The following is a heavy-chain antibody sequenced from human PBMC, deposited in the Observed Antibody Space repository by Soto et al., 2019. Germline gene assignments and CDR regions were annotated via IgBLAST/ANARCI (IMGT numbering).Heavy chain of an antibody. V-gene: IGHV3-43D*04. CDR1: VCDVEDYA. Sequence: PGGSLRRACAEPVCDVEDYAMHWVRQVPGKGLEWVSLTNSDGTDSYYVDSVKGRFTISRDNAKTTLYLQMDRLRPEDTALYFCAKSLYYYDSSPLDHWGQGALVT. J-gene: IGHJ4*02. CDR2: TNSDGTDS. D-gene: IGHD3-22*01. CDR3: AKSLYYYDSSPLDH.